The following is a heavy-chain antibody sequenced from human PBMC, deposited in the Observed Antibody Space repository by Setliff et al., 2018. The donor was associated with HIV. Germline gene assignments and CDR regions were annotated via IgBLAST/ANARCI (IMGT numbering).Heavy chain of an antibody. CDR3: ARGVTTIQY. V-gene: IGHV1-8*02. CDR2: MNANSGSA. CDR1: GYTFNTYD. J-gene: IGHJ4*02. D-gene: IGHD4-4*01. Sequence: ASVKVSCKASGYTFNTYDLVWVRQSSGQGLEWMGSMNANSGSAVYAPQFQGRVTMTRNTSISTAYMDMSSLRSEDTAVYYCARGVTTIQYWGQGSLVTVSS.